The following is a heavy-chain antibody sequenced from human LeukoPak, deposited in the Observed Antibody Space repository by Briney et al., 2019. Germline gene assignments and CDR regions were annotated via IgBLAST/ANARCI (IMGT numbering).Heavy chain of an antibody. Sequence: PGGSLRLSCAASGFIFSSYAMSWVRQAPGKGLEWVSAMSGSGGNTYYADSVKGRFTISRDTSRNTLYLQMNILRAEDTAVYYCAREASGSYFHNWGQGTLVTVSS. CDR3: AREASGSYFHN. D-gene: IGHD1-26*01. CDR1: GFIFSSYA. V-gene: IGHV3-23*01. CDR2: MSGSGGNT. J-gene: IGHJ1*01.